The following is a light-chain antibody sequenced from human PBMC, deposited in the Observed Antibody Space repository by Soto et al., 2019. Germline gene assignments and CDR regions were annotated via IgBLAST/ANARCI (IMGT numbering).Light chain of an antibody. CDR3: QQYGSSPRVT. V-gene: IGKV3-20*01. Sequence: EIVLTQSPGTLSLSPGERATLSCRASQSVSSSYLAWYQQKPGQAPRLLIYGASSRATGIPDRFSGSGSGTDLTLTISRLEPEDFAVYYCQQYGSSPRVTFGGGTKVEIK. CDR2: GAS. J-gene: IGKJ4*01. CDR1: QSVSSSY.